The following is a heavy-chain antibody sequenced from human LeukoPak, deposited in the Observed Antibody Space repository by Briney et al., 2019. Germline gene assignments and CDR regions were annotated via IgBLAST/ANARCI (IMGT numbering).Heavy chain of an antibody. J-gene: IGHJ5*02. CDR1: GGSFSGYY. Sequence: SETLSLTCAVYGGSFSGYYWSWIRQPPGKGLEWIGEINHSGSTNYNPSLKSRVTISVDTSKSQFSLKLSSVTAADTAVYYCARGLRRLGYNWFDPWGQGTLVTVSS. D-gene: IGHD6-19*01. CDR3: ARGLRRLGYNWFDP. V-gene: IGHV4-34*01. CDR2: INHSGST.